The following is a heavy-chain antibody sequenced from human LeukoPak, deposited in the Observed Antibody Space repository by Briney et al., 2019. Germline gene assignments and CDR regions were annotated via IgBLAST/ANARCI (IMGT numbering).Heavy chain of an antibody. D-gene: IGHD6-19*01. CDR1: GLTFSNYE. CDR3: ARDGSAWFDY. V-gene: IGHV3-48*03. Sequence: GGSLRLSCAASGLTFSNYEMNWVRQASGKGLEWVSYISGGGDTIYYADSVRGRFTISRDNAKNSLYLQVNSLRAEDTAVYYCARDGSAWFDYWGQGALVTVSS. CDR2: ISGGGDTI. J-gene: IGHJ5*01.